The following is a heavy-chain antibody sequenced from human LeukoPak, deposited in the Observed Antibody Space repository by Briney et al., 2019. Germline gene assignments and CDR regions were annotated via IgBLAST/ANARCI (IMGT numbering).Heavy chain of an antibody. J-gene: IGHJ4*02. CDR3: ARVPPRGGNYEGY. V-gene: IGHV1-46*01. CDR1: GYTFTRYY. D-gene: IGHD1-26*01. CDR2: INPNGGST. Sequence: ASVKVSCKASGYTFTRYYMHWVRQAPGQGLEWMGIINPNGGSTSYAQKFQGRVTMTRDTSTSTVYMELRSLTPEDTAVYYCARVPPRGGNYEGYWGQGTLVTVSS.